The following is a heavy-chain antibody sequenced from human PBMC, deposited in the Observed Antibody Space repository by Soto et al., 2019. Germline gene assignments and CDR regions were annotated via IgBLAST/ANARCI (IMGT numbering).Heavy chain of an antibody. Sequence: PSETLSLTCAVYCGSFSGYYWSWIRQPPGKGLEWIGEINHSGSTNYNPSLKSRVTISVDTSKNQFSLKLSSVTAADTAVYYCARDPTTIIGFKRYYFDYWGQGTLVTVSS. CDR2: INHSGST. CDR1: CGSFSGYY. D-gene: IGHD3-22*01. V-gene: IGHV4-34*01. J-gene: IGHJ4*02. CDR3: ARDPTTIIGFKRYYFDY.